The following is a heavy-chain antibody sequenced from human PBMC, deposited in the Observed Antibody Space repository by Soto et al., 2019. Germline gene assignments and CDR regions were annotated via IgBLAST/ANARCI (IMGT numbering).Heavy chain of an antibody. V-gene: IGHV1-18*01. CDR3: ARDLIAIRPGWFDP. J-gene: IGHJ5*02. D-gene: IGHD3-22*01. Sequence: QVQLVQSGAEVKKPGASVKVSCKASGYTFTTYGINWVRQAPGQGLAWLGWISAYNGNTNYAQKLQGRVTMTTDTSTSTAYMELRSLRSDDTAVYYCARDLIAIRPGWFDPWGQGTLVTVSS. CDR2: ISAYNGNT. CDR1: GYTFTTYG.